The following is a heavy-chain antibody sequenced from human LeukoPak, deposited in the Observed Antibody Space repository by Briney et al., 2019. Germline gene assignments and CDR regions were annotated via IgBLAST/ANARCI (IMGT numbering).Heavy chain of an antibody. CDR2: IYYSGST. J-gene: IGHJ4*02. CDR3: ARSGRDGYLSTRPVDY. Sequence: SETLSLTCTVSGGSISSGGYYWSWIRQHPGKGLEWIGYIYYSGSTYYNPSLKSRVTMSVDRSKNQFSLKLSSVTAADTAVYYCARSGRDGYLSTRPVDYWGQGTLVTVSS. V-gene: IGHV4-31*03. CDR1: GGSISSGGYY. D-gene: IGHD5-24*01.